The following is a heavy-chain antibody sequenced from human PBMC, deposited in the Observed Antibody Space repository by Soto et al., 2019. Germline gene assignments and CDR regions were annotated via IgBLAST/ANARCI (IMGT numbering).Heavy chain of an antibody. V-gene: IGHV1-3*01. CDR2: INAGNGNT. CDR1: GYTFTSYA. Sequence: GASVKVSCKASGYTFTSYAMHWVRQAPGQRLEWMGWINAGNGNTKYSQKFQGRVTITRDTSASTAYMELSSLRSEDTAVYYCARDFNCGGDCYSVYYYYYGMDVWGQGTTVTVSS. J-gene: IGHJ6*02. CDR3: ARDFNCGGDCYSVYYYYYGMDV. D-gene: IGHD2-21*02.